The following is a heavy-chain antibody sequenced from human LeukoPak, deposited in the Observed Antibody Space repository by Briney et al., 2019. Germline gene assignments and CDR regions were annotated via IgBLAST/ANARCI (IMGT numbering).Heavy chain of an antibody. CDR1: GGSIINYY. Sequence: SETLSLTCTVYGGSIINYYWNWIRQPAGKGLEWIGRIYSSGITSHNPSLKGRVTLSVDTSKNQISLKLSSVTPADTVVCCCARDQGGYSSGLSFDNWGQGTLVTVSS. D-gene: IGHD6-19*01. CDR2: IYSSGIT. J-gene: IGHJ4*02. V-gene: IGHV4-4*07. CDR3: ARDQGGYSSGLSFDN.